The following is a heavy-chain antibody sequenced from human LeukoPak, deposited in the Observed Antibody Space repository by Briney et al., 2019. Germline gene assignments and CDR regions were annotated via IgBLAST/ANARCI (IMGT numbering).Heavy chain of an antibody. D-gene: IGHD3-16*01. CDR1: GFPFSSYG. Sequence: QPGRSLRLSCAASGFPFSSYGMHWVRQAPGKGLEWVAFIRYDGSNKYYADSVKGRFTISRDNSKNTLYLQMNSLRAEDTAVYYCAKDFGWPVDYWGQGTLVTVSS. CDR2: IRYDGSNK. CDR3: AKDFGWPVDY. J-gene: IGHJ4*02. V-gene: IGHV3-30*02.